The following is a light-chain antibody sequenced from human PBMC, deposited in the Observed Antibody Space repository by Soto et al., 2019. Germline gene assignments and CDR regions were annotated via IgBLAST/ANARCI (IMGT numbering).Light chain of an antibody. Sequence: DIQMTQSPSTLSASVGDRVTITCRASQSISTWLAWYQQKPGNAPKLLIFDASNLESGIPSRFSGSGSGTEFTLTLDSLQPDEFATYYCQQYNSDSRTFGQGTELDIK. J-gene: IGKJ1*01. CDR3: QQYNSDSRT. CDR2: DAS. CDR1: QSISTW. V-gene: IGKV1-5*01.